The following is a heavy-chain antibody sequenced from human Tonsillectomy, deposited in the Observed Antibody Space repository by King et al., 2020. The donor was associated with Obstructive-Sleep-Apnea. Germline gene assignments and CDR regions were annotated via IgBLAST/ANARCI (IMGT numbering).Heavy chain of an antibody. J-gene: IGHJ4*02. CDR1: GGSISSSSYY. CDR2: IYYSGIT. CDR3: ARDTGAYYYDSSGYYGFDY. Sequence: QLQESGPGLVKPSETLSLTCTVSGGSISSSSYYWGWIRQPPGKGLEWIGSIYYSGITYYNPSLKSRVTISVDTSKNQFSLKLSSVTAADTAVYYCARDTGAYYYDSSGYYGFDYWGQGTLVTVSS. V-gene: IGHV4-39*07. D-gene: IGHD3-22*01.